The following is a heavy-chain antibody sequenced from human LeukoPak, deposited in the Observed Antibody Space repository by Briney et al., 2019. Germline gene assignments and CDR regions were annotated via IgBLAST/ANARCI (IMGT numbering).Heavy chain of an antibody. V-gene: IGHV1-69*06. D-gene: IGHD3-10*01. CDR2: IIPIFGTA. CDR1: GGTFSSYA. CDR3: ASPLPGGGFGELND. Sequence: SVKVSCRASGGTFSSYAISWVRQAPGQGLEWMGGIIPIFGTANYAQKFQGRVTITADKSTSTAYMELSSLRSEDTAVYYCASPLPGGGFGELNDWGQGTLVTVSS. J-gene: IGHJ4*02.